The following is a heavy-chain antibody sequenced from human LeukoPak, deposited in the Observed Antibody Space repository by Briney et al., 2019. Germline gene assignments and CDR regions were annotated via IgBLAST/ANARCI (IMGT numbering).Heavy chain of an antibody. D-gene: IGHD3-10*01. Sequence: SETLSLTCAVYGGSLSGYYWSWIRQPPGKGLEWIGEINHSGSTNYNPSPKSRVTISVDTSKKQFSLKLSSVTAADTAVYYCARHVGFITMVRGVINNNWFDPWGQGTLVTVSS. J-gene: IGHJ5*02. V-gene: IGHV4-34*01. CDR3: ARHVGFITMVRGVINNNWFDP. CDR2: INHSGST. CDR1: GGSLSGYY.